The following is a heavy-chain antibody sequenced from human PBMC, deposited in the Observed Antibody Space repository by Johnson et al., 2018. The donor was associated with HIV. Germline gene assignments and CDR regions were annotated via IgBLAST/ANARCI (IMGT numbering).Heavy chain of an antibody. D-gene: IGHD3-22*01. CDR2: IRYDGSNK. CDR1: GFTFSSYG. CDR3: ARTQRVTMIVVSLGAFDI. V-gene: IGHV3-30*02. Sequence: QVQLVESGGGVVQPGGSLRLSCAASGFTFSSYGMHWVRQAPGKGLEWVAFIRYDGSNKYYADSVKGRFTISRDNSKNTRYLQMNSLRAEDTAVYYCARTQRVTMIVVSLGAFDIWGQGTMVTVSS. J-gene: IGHJ3*02.